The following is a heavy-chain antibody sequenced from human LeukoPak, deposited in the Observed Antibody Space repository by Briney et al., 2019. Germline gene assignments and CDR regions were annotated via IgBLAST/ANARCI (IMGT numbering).Heavy chain of an antibody. CDR3: AKFLPTHIVVANYYFDY. D-gene: IGHD2-21*01. CDR2: ISGSGGST. CDR1: GFTFSSYA. J-gene: IGHJ4*02. Sequence: GSLRLSCAASGFTFSSYAMGWVRQAPGKGLEWVSAISGSGGSTYYADSVKGRFTISRDNSKNTLYLQMNSLRAEDTAVYYCAKFLPTHIVVANYYFDYWGQGTLVTVSS. V-gene: IGHV3-23*01.